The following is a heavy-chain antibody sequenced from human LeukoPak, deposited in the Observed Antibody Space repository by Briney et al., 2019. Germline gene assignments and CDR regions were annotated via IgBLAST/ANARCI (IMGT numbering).Heavy chain of an antibody. J-gene: IGHJ6*02. CDR3: ARGSWHAALGYYYYYGMDV. CDR2: ISSSSSYI. CDR1: GFTFSSYS. V-gene: IGHV3-21*01. Sequence: GGSLRLSCAASGFTFSSYSMNWVRQAPGKGLEWVSSISSSSSYIYYADSVKGRFTISRDNAKNSLYLQMNSLRAEDTAVYYCARGSWHAALGYYYYYGMDVWGQGTTVTVSS. D-gene: IGHD3-16*01.